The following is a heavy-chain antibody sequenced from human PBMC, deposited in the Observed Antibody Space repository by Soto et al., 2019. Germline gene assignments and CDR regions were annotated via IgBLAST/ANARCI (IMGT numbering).Heavy chain of an antibody. V-gene: IGHV4-39*01. CDR3: ARSGYDFWSGYDPDNWFDP. Sequence: SETLSLTCTVSGGSIISSSYCWGWIRQPPGKGLEGIGSIYYSGSTYYNPSLKSRVTISVDTSKNQFSLKLSSVTAADTAVYYCARSGYDFWSGYDPDNWFDPWGQGTLVTVSS. J-gene: IGHJ5*02. CDR2: IYYSGST. D-gene: IGHD3-3*01. CDR1: GGSIISSSYC.